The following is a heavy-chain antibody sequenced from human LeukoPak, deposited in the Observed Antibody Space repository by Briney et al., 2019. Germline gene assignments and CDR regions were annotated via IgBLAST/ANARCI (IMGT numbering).Heavy chain of an antibody. Sequence: SVKVSCKASGGTFTTYSLSWVRQAPGQGLEWMGGIIPIAGAPDYAQKFQGRLTISADDYTKKVYMELASLTSEDTAVYYCARDVDDYTSTSSRPLVLWGQGTLVTVSS. CDR3: ARDVDDYTSTSSRPLVL. CDR2: IIPIAGAP. J-gene: IGHJ4*02. D-gene: IGHD5/OR15-5a*01. V-gene: IGHV1-69*13. CDR1: GGTFTTYS.